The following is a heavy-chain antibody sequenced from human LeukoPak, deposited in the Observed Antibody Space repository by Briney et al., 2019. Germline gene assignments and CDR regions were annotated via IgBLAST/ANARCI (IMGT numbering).Heavy chain of an antibody. D-gene: IGHD3-22*01. CDR2: FDPEDGET. CDR3: ATVSFDSSGYYYPRRFDP. Sequence: ASVKVSCKVSGYTLTELSMHWVRQAPGKGLEWMGGFDPEDGETIYAQKFQGRVTMTEDTSTDTAYMELSSLRSEDTAVYYCATVSFDSSGYYYPRRFDPWGQGTLVTVSS. J-gene: IGHJ5*02. CDR1: GYTLTELS. V-gene: IGHV1-24*01.